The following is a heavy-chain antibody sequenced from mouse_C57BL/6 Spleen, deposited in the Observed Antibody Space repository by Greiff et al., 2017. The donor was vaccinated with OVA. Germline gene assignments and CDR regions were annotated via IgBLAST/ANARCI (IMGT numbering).Heavy chain of an antibody. V-gene: IGHV1-82*01. J-gene: IGHJ2*01. CDR1: GYAFSSSW. D-gene: IGHD1-1*01. CDR3: ARYDYYGSSYEGFDY. CDR2: IYPGDGDT. Sequence: QVQLQQSGPELVKPGASVKISCKASGYAFSSSWMNWVTQRTGKGLEWIGRIYPGDGDTNYNGKFKGKATLTADKSSSTAYMQLSSLTSEDSAVYFCARYDYYGSSYEGFDYWGQGTTLTVSS.